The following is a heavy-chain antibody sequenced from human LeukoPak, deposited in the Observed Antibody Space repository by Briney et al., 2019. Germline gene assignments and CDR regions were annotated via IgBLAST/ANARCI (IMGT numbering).Heavy chain of an antibody. V-gene: IGHV1-69*01. J-gene: IGHJ6*03. CDR1: GGTFSSYA. D-gene: IGHD2-2*01. CDR3: ARGPLIVPATYYYYYYYMDV. CDR2: IIPIFGTA. Sequence: ASVKVSXKASGGTFSSYAISWVRQAPGQGLEWMGGIIPIFGTANYAQKFQGRVTITADESTSTAYMELSSLRSEDTAVYYCARGPLIVPATYYYYYYYMDVWGKGTTVTVSS.